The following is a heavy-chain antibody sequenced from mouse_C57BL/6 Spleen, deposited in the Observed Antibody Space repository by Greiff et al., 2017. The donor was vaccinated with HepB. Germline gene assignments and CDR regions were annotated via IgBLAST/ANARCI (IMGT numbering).Heavy chain of an antibody. J-gene: IGHJ3*01. CDR1: GYAFSSSW. D-gene: IGHD1-3*01. V-gene: IGHV1-82*01. CDR3: ARDELLAFAY. Sequence: VKLQQSGPELVKPGASVKISCKASGYAFSSSWMNWVKQRPGKGLEWIGRIYPGDGDTNYNGKFKGKATLTADKSSSTAYMQLSSLTSEDSAVYFCARDELLAFAYWGQGTLVTVSA. CDR2: IYPGDGDT.